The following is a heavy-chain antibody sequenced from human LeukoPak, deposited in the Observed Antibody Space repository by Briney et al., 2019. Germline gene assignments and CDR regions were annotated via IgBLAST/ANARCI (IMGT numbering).Heavy chain of an antibody. CDR3: ATDPGGSSYFDY. J-gene: IGHJ4*02. Sequence: ASVKVSCKVSGYTLTELSMHWVRQAPGKGLEWMGGFDPEDGETIYAQKFQGRVTMTEDTSTDTAYMELSSLRSEDTAVYYCATDPGGSSYFDYWGQGTLVTVSS. V-gene: IGHV1-24*01. D-gene: IGHD1-26*01. CDR1: GYTLTELS. CDR2: FDPEDGET.